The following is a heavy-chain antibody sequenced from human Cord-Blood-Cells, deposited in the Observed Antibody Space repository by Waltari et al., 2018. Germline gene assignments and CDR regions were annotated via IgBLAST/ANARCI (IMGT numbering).Heavy chain of an antibody. CDR1: GFSLSTSGVG. CDR3: AHRTASGVAFDI. CDR2: IYWDDDK. Sequence: QITLKESGPTLVKPTQTLTMTCTFSGFSLSTSGVGVGWIRQPPGKALEWLALIYWDDDKRYSPSLKSRLTITKDTSKNQVVLTMTNMDPVDTATYYCAHRTASGVAFDIWGQGTMVTVSS. J-gene: IGHJ3*02. V-gene: IGHV2-5*02. D-gene: IGHD6-13*01.